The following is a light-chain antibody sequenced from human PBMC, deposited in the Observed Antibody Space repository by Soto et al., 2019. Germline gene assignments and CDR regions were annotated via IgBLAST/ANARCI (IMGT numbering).Light chain of an antibody. CDR1: SSDVGDFHF. Sequence: QSVLTQPASVSGSPGQSITISCTGTSSDVGDFHFVSWYQQQPGKVPKLLIFDTVNRPSEVSSRFSGSKSGNTASLTISGLQADDEADYYCSTYSRRCLGVFGGGTKVTVL. CDR3: STYSRRCLGV. J-gene: IGLJ1*01. CDR2: DTV. V-gene: IGLV2-14*03.